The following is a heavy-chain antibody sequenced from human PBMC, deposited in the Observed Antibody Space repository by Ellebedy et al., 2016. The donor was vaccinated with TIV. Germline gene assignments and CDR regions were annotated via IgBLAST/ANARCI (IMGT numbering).Heavy chain of an antibody. V-gene: IGHV3-30*01. Sequence: PGGSLRLSCAASGFPFRSYAMYWVRQAPGKGPEWLAVMSYDGRDKYNGDFLKGRFTISRDNSRNMLHLQMNTLTPEDTATYYCARDGYWSFDLWGRGTLVSVSS. CDR1: GFPFRSYA. J-gene: IGHJ2*01. CDR3: ARDGYWSFDL. CDR2: MSYDGRDK.